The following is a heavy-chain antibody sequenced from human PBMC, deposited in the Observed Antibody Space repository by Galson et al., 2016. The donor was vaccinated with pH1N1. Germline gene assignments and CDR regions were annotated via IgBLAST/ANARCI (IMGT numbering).Heavy chain of an antibody. CDR3: TRRRWGDRGWYRVGFGP. J-gene: IGHJ5*02. Sequence: SVKVSCKVSGYTLTDLSFHWVRQAPGKGLEWMGGFDPDNMERLYAQTFQGRVTMTEDTSTNTAYMELSSLRSEDTAIYYCTRRRWGDRGWYRVGFGPWGQGTLVTVSS. V-gene: IGHV1-24*01. CDR1: GYTLTDLS. D-gene: IGHD4-23*01. CDR2: FDPDNMER.